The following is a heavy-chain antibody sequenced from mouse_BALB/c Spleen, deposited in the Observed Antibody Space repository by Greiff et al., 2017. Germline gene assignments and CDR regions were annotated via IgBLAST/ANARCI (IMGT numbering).Heavy chain of an antibody. Sequence: EVQLQQSGAELVKPGASLKLSCTASGFNIKDTYMHWVKQRPEQGLEWIGRIDHANGNTKYDPKFQGKATITADTYSNTAYLQHISLTSEDTAVYYSARYNYYAMDYWGQGTSVTVSS. CDR2: IDHANGNT. CDR3: ARYNYYAMDY. V-gene: IGHV14-3*02. CDR1: GFNIKDTY. D-gene: IGHD6-1*01. J-gene: IGHJ4*01.